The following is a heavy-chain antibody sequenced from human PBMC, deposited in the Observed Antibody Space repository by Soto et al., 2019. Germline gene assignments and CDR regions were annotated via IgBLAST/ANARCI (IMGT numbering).Heavy chain of an antibody. D-gene: IGHD5-12*01. V-gene: IGHV4-30-2*01. CDR2: IYHSGST. CDR1: GGSITSGGYS. Sequence: SETLSLTCAVSGGSITSGGYSWSWIRQPPGKGLEWIGYIYHSGSTYYNPSLKSRVTISVDRSKNQFSLKLSSVTAADTAVYYCARDPRGYSFDIWGQGTMVTVSS. J-gene: IGHJ3*02. CDR3: ARDPRGYSFDI.